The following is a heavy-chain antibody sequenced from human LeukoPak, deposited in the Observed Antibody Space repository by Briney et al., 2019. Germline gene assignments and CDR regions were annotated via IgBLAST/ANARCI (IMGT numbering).Heavy chain of an antibody. V-gene: IGHV4-59*01. CDR1: GGSISSYY. D-gene: IGHD6-13*01. CDR3: ARRSSSWLDNWFDP. J-gene: IGHJ5*02. CDR2: IYYSGST. Sequence: SETLSLTCTVSGGSISSYYWSWIRQPPGKGLEWIGYIYYSGSTNYNPSLKSRVTISVDTSKNQFSLKLSSVTAADTAVYYCARRSSSWLDNWFDPWGQGTLLAVSS.